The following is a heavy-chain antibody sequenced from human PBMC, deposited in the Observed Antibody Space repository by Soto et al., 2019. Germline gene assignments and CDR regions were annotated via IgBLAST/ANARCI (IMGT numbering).Heavy chain of an antibody. CDR2: MNPNSGNT. Sequence: QVQLVQSGAEVKKPGASVKVSCKASGYTFTSYDINGVRQATGKGLEWMGWMNPNSGNTGYAQKFQGRVTMTRNTSISTDYMELSSLGSEETAVYYCAMTLYGDNVDYWGPGALGSVSS. CDR3: AMTLYGDNVDY. D-gene: IGHD4-17*01. CDR1: GYTFTSYD. J-gene: IGHJ4*02. V-gene: IGHV1-8*01.